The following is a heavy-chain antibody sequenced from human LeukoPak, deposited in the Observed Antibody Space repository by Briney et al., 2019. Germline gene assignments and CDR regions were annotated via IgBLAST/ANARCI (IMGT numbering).Heavy chain of an antibody. CDR3: VSGNDPDSTWENYRLDAFDI. D-gene: IGHD3-16*02. CDR1: GSTFSHYS. V-gene: IGHV3-21*01. CDR2: ISSTSDYI. Sequence: GGSLRLSCAASGSTFSHYSVNWVRQAPGKGLEWVSSISSTSDYIYYADSVKGRFTISRDNTKSSLYLQMNSLRAEDTAVYYCVSGNDPDSTWENYRLDAFDIWGQGTTVIVSS. J-gene: IGHJ3*02.